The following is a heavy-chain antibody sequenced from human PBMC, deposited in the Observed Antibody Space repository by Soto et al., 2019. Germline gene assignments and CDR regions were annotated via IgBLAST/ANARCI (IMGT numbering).Heavy chain of an antibody. CDR3: AGVVWFRGMDV. D-gene: IGHD3-16*01. Sequence: SQTLSLTCVISGDSVSSSSAAWNWIRRSPSRGLEWLGRTYYRSKWIPEYAVSMESRITINPDTSKHQFSLQLYSVTPEDTAVYYCAGVVWFRGMDVWGQGTPVTVSS. CDR1: GDSVSSSSAA. J-gene: IGHJ6*02. V-gene: IGHV6-1*01. CDR2: TYYRSKWIP.